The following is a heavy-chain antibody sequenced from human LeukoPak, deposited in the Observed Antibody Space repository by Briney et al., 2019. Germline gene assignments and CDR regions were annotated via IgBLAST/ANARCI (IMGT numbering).Heavy chain of an antibody. D-gene: IGHD3-9*01. V-gene: IGHV4-59*01. J-gene: IGHJ4*02. Sequence: SETLSLTCTVSGGSISGYYWIWIRQPPGKGLEWIGYIYYSGSTNYNPSLKSRVTISVDTSKNQFSLKLSSVTAADTAVYYCARATNYAILTGYNYFDYWGQGTLVTVSS. CDR1: GGSISGYY. CDR3: ARATNYAILTGYNYFDY. CDR2: IYYSGST.